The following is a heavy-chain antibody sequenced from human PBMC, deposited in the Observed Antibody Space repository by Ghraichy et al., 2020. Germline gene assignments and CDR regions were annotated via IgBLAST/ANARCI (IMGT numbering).Heavy chain of an antibody. V-gene: IGHV3-33*01. CDR1: GFTFSSYG. CDR3: AREGPSSSSWDTDAFDI. J-gene: IGHJ3*02. Sequence: GGSLRLSCAASGFTFSSYGMHWVRQAPGKGLEWVAVIWYDGSNKYYADSVKGRFTISRDNSKNTLYLQMNSLRAEDTAVYYCAREGPSSSSWDTDAFDIWGQGTMVTVSS. CDR2: IWYDGSNK. D-gene: IGHD6-6*01.